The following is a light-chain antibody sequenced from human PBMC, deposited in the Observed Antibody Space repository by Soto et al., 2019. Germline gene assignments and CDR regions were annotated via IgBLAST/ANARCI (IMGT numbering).Light chain of an antibody. V-gene: IGKV1-5*03. J-gene: IGKJ1*01. CDR3: QQYDSYPWT. CDR1: QSVCGW. CDR2: QAS. Sequence: DSQMTQSPSTLSASVGDRVTITCRASQSVCGWLAWYQQKPGKALKVLIFQASNLESGVPSRFSGSGSGTEFTLTISSLPADDLATYHCQQYDSYPWTFGQGTKVEIK.